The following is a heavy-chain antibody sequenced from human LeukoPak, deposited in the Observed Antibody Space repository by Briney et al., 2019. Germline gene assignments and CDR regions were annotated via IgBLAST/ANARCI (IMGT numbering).Heavy chain of an antibody. CDR1: GGTFSSYA. Sequence: GASVKVSCKASGGTFSSYAISWVRQAPGQGLEWMGGIIPIFGTANYAQKFQGRVTITADESTSTAYMELSSLRSEDTAVYYCARDGGLGGDAFDIWGQGTMVTVSS. J-gene: IGHJ3*02. D-gene: IGHD3-16*01. V-gene: IGHV1-69*13. CDR2: IIPIFGTA. CDR3: ARDGGLGGDAFDI.